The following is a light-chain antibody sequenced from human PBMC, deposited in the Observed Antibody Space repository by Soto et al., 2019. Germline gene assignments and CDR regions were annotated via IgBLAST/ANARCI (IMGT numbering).Light chain of an antibody. CDR1: QSISSW. CDR3: QQYNSYPWT. CDR2: KAS. J-gene: IGKJ1*01. Sequence: DIQMPQSPSTLSASVGDRVTITCRASQSISSWLAWYQEKPGKSPKLLIYKASSLESGVPSRFSGSGSGTEFTLTISSLQPDEFATYYCQQYNSYPWTVGQGNKVEIK. V-gene: IGKV1-5*03.